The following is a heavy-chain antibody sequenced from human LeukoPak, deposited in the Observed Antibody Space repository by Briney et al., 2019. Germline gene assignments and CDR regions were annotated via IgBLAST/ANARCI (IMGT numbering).Heavy chain of an antibody. V-gene: IGHV4-4*07. CDR3: AREYSSSSGKALDY. CDR1: SGSLGSYY. J-gene: IGHJ4*02. Sequence: SETLSLTCTVPSGSLGSYYWNWPRHPAGKGLEGIGHIYTSGSTNYNPSLKSRVTMSVDTSKNQFSLKLNSVTAADTAFYYCAREYSSSSGKALDYWGQGTLVTVSS. CDR2: IYTSGST. D-gene: IGHD6-6*01.